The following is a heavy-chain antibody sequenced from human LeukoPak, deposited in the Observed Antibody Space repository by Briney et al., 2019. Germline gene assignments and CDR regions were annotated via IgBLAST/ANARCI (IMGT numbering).Heavy chain of an antibody. CDR3: AKEDYYDSSGYYFRRWFDP. Sequence: GGSLRLSCAASGFTFSSYGMHWVRQAPGKGLECVAVISYDGSNKYYADSVKGRFTISRDNSKNTLYLQMNSLRAEDTAVYYCAKEDYYDSSGYYFRRWFDPWGQGTLVTVSS. J-gene: IGHJ5*02. V-gene: IGHV3-30*18. CDR1: GFTFSSYG. CDR2: ISYDGSNK. D-gene: IGHD3-22*01.